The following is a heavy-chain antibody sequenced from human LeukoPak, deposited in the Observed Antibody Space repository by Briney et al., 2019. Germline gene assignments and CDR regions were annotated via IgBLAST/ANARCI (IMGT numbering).Heavy chain of an antibody. Sequence: SETLSLTCTVSGGSISSYYRSWIRQPPGKGLEWIGYIYYSGSTNYNPSLKSRVTISVDTSKNPFSLKLSSVTAADTAVYYCARTGGSGSYARFDPWGQGTLVTVS. J-gene: IGHJ5*02. CDR2: IYYSGST. V-gene: IGHV4-59*01. CDR1: GGSISSYY. CDR3: ARTGGSGSYARFDP. D-gene: IGHD3-10*01.